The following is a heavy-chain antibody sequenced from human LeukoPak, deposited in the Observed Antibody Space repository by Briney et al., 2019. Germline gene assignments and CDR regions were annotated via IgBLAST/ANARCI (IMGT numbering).Heavy chain of an antibody. CDR2: IYYTGTT. CDR3: ARLYYDFWSGYFDY. CDR1: GGSISSSSYY. V-gene: IGHV4-39*07. Sequence: SETLSLTCTVSGGSISSSSYYWGWIRQPPGKGLEWIGNIYYTGTTYYNPSLTSRVTISVDTSKNQFSLKLSSVTAADTAVYYCARLYYDFWSGYFDYWGQGTLVTVSS. J-gene: IGHJ4*02. D-gene: IGHD3-3*01.